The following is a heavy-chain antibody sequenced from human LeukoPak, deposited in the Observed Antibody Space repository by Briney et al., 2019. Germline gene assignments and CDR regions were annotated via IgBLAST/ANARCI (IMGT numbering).Heavy chain of an antibody. CDR1: GGTFSSYA. V-gene: IGHV1-69*13. J-gene: IGHJ4*02. D-gene: IGHD2-2*01. Sequence: SVTVSCKASGGTFSSYAISWVRQAPGQGLEWMGGIIPIFGTANYAQKFQGRVTITADESTSTAYMELSSLRSEDTAVYYCARGKGFVVVPAATLDYWGQGTLVTVSS. CDR3: ARGKGFVVVPAATLDY. CDR2: IIPIFGTA.